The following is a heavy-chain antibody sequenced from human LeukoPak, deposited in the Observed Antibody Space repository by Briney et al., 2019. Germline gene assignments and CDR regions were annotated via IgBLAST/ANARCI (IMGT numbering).Heavy chain of an antibody. CDR1: GGSISSGGYY. V-gene: IGHV4-31*03. D-gene: IGHD6-6*01. CDR2: IYYSGST. CDR3: ARDSPGSSRFDP. J-gene: IGHJ5*02. Sequence: SETLSLTCTVSGGSISSGGYYWSWIRQHPGKALEWIGYIYYSGSTYYNPSLKSRVTISVDTSKNQFSLKLSSVTAADTAVYYCARDSPGSSRFDPWGQGTLVTVSS.